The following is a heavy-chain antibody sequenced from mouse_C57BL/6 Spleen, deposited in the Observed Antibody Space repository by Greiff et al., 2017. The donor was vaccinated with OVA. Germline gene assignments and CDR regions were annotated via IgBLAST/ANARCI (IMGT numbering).Heavy chain of an antibody. CDR2: INPNNGGT. CDR3: AREAGVPFAY. J-gene: IGHJ3*01. Sequence: EVQLQQSGPELVKPGASVKIPCKASGYTFTDYNMDWVKQSHGKSLEWIGDINPNNGGTIYNQKFKGKATLTVDKSSSTAYMELRSLTSEDSAVYYRAREAGVPFAYWGQGTPVTVSA. D-gene: IGHD5-1*01. V-gene: IGHV1-18*01. CDR1: GYTFTDYN.